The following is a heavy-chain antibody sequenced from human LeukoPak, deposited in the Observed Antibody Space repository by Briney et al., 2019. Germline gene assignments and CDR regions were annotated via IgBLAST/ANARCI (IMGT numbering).Heavy chain of an antibody. CDR3: ARDMRDCSGGSCFKTVYYYGMDV. Sequence: SVKVSCKASGGTFSSYAISWVRQAPGQGLEWMGRIIPILGIANYAQKFQGRVTITADKSTSTAYMELSSLRSEDTAVYYCARDMRDCSGGSCFKTVYYYGMDVWGQGTTVTVSS. D-gene: IGHD2-15*01. J-gene: IGHJ6*02. V-gene: IGHV1-69*04. CDR1: GGTFSSYA. CDR2: IIPILGIA.